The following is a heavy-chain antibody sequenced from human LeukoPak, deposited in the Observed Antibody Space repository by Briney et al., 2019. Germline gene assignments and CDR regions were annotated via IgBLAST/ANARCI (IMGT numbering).Heavy chain of an antibody. J-gene: IGHJ5*02. CDR2: IYYSGST. D-gene: IGHD3-16*02. CDR3: ARDLGDYVWESYRHGNWFDP. CDR1: GGSISSYY. Sequence: SETLSLTCTVSGGSISSYYWSWIRQPLGKGLEWIGYIYYSGSTNYNPSLKSRGTISVDTSKNQFSLKLSSVTAADTAVYYCARDLGDYVWESYRHGNWFDPWGQGTLVTVSS. V-gene: IGHV4-59*01.